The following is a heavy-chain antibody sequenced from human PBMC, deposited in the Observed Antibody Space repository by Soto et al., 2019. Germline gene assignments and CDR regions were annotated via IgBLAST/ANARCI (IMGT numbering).Heavy chain of an antibody. V-gene: IGHV3-30*18. CDR3: AKVLDTAMVTGYYYGMDV. CDR2: ISYDGSNK. CDR1: GFTFSSYG. J-gene: IGHJ6*02. Sequence: GGSLRLSCAASGFTFSSYGMHWVRQAPGKGLEWVAVISYDGSNKYYADSVNGRITISRDNSKNTLYLQMNSLRAEDTAVYYFAKVLDTAMVTGYYYGMDVWGQGTTVTVSS. D-gene: IGHD5-18*01.